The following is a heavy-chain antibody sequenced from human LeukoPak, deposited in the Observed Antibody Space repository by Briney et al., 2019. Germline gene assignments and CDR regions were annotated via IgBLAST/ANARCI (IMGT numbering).Heavy chain of an antibody. CDR3: ARVTGSPT. Sequence: PGGSLRLSCAVSEFPFSDSWMYWVRQAPGKGLEWVSSISSSSSYIYYADSVKGRFTISRDNAKNSLYLQMNSLRAEDTAVYYCARVTGSPTWGQGTLVTVSS. V-gene: IGHV3-21*01. J-gene: IGHJ5*02. D-gene: IGHD3-9*01. CDR1: EFPFSDSW. CDR2: ISSSSSYI.